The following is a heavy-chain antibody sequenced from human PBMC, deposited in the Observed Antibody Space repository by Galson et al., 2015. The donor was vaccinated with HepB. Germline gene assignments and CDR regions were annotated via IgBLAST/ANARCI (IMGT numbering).Heavy chain of an antibody. V-gene: IGHV3-11*06. CDR2: ISSSSSYT. J-gene: IGHJ4*02. CDR1: GFTFSDYY. Sequence: SLRLSCAASGFTFSDYYMSWIRQAPGKGLEWASYISSSSSYTNYADSVKGRFTISRDNAKNSLYLQMNSLRAEDTAVYYCARETNYYDSSGYYDYWGQGTLVTVSS. D-gene: IGHD3-22*01. CDR3: ARETNYYDSSGYYDY.